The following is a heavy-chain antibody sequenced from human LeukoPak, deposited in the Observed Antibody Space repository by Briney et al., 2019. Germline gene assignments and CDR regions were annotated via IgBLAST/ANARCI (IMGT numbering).Heavy chain of an antibody. V-gene: IGHV3-48*03. D-gene: IGHD3-3*01. J-gene: IGHJ5*02. Sequence: GGSLRLSCAASGFTFSSYEMNWVRQAPGKGLEWVSYISSSGSTIYYADSVKGRFTISRDKAKNSLYLQMNSLRAEDTAVYYCARVPMSFGVVIPWFDPWGQGTLVTVSS. CDR1: GFTFSSYE. CDR2: ISSSGSTI. CDR3: ARVPMSFGVVIPWFDP.